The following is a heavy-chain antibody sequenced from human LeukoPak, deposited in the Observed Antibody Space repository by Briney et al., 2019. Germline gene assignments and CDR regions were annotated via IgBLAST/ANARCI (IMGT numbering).Heavy chain of an antibody. CDR3: ARRAGAYSPPYDY. J-gene: IGHJ4*02. CDR1: GVTFSIYS. Sequence: RGGSLRLSCAASGVTFSIYSMNWVRQAPGKGLEWVSYISSSSRTIYYAESVKGGFTISRENAKNSLYLQMTSPRAEHTAVYYCARRAGAYSPPYDYWGQGTLVTVSS. V-gene: IGHV3-48*01. D-gene: IGHD4/OR15-4a*01. CDR2: ISSSSRTI.